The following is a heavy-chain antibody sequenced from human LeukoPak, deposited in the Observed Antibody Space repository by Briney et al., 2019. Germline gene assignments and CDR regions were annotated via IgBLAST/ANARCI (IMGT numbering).Heavy chain of an antibody. J-gene: IGHJ4*02. V-gene: IGHV4-61*01. CDR1: GGSVNSGNYY. D-gene: IGHD5-12*01. Sequence: SETLSLTCTVSGGSVNSGNYYWSWIRQPPGKGLEWIGYIYYSGSTNYNPSLKSRVTISVDTSKNQFSLKLSSVTAADTAVYYCAREAKGYSGFTYWGQGTLVTVSS. CDR3: AREAKGYSGFTY. CDR2: IYYSGST.